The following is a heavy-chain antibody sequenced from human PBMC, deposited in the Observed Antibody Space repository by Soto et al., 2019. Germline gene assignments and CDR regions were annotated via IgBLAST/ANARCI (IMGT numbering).Heavy chain of an antibody. Sequence: GASLKVSCKASGGTFSSYAISWVRQAPGQGLEWMGGIIPIFGTANYAQKFQGRVTITADESTSTAYMELSSLRSEDTSVIYCARDRVEKSGYPANGMDVWGQGTTVTVSS. CDR3: ARDRVEKSGYPANGMDV. CDR1: GGTFSSYA. V-gene: IGHV1-69*13. J-gene: IGHJ6*02. D-gene: IGHD5-12*01. CDR2: IIPIFGTA.